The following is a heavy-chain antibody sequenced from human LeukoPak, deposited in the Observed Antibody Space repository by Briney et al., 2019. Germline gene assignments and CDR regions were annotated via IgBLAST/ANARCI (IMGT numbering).Heavy chain of an antibody. CDR2: ISYDGSNK. CDR3: AGGRLLYSSGWYGVNY. CDR1: GFTFSSYA. Sequence: HPGGSLRLSCAASGFTFSSYAMHWVRQAPGKGLEWVAVISYDGSNKYYADSVKGRFTISRDNSKNTLYLQMNSLRAEDTAVYYCAGGRLLYSSGWYGVNYWGQGTLVTVSS. V-gene: IGHV3-30-3*01. D-gene: IGHD6-19*01. J-gene: IGHJ4*02.